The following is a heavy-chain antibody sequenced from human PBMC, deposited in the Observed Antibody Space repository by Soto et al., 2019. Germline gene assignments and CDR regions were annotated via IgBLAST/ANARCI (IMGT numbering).Heavy chain of an antibody. CDR2: ISYDGSNK. J-gene: IGHJ4*02. V-gene: IGHV3-30-3*01. CDR3: ARDGLQYTVAGPRVLDY. Sequence: WGSLRLSCAAAGITFSSFVMHWVRQAPGKGLEWVAVISYDGSNKYYADSVKGRFTISRDNSKNTLYLQMNSLRAEDTAVYYCARDGLQYTVAGPRVLDYWGQGTLVTVSS. D-gene: IGHD6-19*01. CDR1: GITFSSFV.